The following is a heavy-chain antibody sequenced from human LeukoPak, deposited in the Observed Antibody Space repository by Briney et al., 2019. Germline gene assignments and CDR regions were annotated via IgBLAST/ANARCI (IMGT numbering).Heavy chain of an antibody. CDR3: VRDGRGYCGSTSCRPFDS. J-gene: IGHJ4*02. V-gene: IGHV3-30*02. D-gene: IGHD2-2*01. CDR2: LRYDGSTK. Sequence: GGSLRLSCETSGFTFSNYGMHWVRQAPGKGLEWVAFLRYDGSTKYYADSVKGRFTISRDNAKNSLYLQMNSLRAEDTAVYYCVRDGRGYCGSTSCRPFDSWGRGTQVTVSS. CDR1: GFTFSNYG.